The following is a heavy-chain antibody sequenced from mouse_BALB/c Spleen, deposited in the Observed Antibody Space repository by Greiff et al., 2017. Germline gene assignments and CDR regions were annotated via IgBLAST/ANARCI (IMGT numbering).Heavy chain of an antibody. D-gene: IGHD2-14*01. J-gene: IGHJ4*01. CDR1: GFTFSSYG. CDR2: ISSGGSYT. Sequence: EVHLVESGGDLVKPGGSLKLSCAASGFTFSSYGMSWVRQTPDKRLEWVATISSGGSYTYYPDSVKGRFTISRDNAKNTLYLQMSSLKSEDTAMYYCARHERYDGGYYAMDYWGQGTSVTVSS. V-gene: IGHV5-6*01. CDR3: ARHERYDGGYYAMDY.